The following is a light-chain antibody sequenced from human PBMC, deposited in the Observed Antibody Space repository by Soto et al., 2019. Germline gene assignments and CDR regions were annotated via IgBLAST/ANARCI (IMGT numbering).Light chain of an antibody. CDR1: ISDIGAYYY. CDR3: FSFPTTSTHV. Sequence: QSVLTQSASLSVSPGQSITIGLTVTISDIGAYYYVSWFQQPPGKAPKLMISEVNNRPSWVSNSFSGSKSGNTDYLTISGLQVEDEAEYFCFSFPTTSTHVSGTRTTVT. J-gene: IGLJ1*01. CDR2: EVN. V-gene: IGLV2-14*01.